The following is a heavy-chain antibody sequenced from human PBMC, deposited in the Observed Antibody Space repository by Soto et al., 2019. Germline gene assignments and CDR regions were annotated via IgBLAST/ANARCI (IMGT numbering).Heavy chain of an antibody. CDR2: IYYSGST. V-gene: IGHV4-59*12. D-gene: IGHD3-10*01. CDR1: GGSISSYY. Sequence: PSETLSLTCTVSGGSISSYYLSWIRQPPGKGLEWIGYIYYSGSTNYNPSLKSRVTISADTSKNQFSLKLSSVTAADTAVYYCARDPWFGELRNWFDPWGQGTLVTVS. CDR3: ARDPWFGELRNWFDP. J-gene: IGHJ5*02.